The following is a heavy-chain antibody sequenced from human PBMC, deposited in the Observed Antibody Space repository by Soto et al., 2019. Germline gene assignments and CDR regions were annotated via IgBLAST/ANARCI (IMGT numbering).Heavy chain of an antibody. CDR1: GYTFTSYE. D-gene: IGHD6-19*01. CDR2: MNPYSGYT. V-gene: IGHV1-8*01. Sequence: QVQLVQSGAEVKKPGASVKVSCKASGYTFTSYEINLVRQATGQGLEWMGWMNPYSGYTDYAQKFQGRVTMTRNTSITTAYMELSSLTSEDTAVYFCARRLAVAGKRFDPWGQGTLVTVSS. J-gene: IGHJ5*02. CDR3: ARRLAVAGKRFDP.